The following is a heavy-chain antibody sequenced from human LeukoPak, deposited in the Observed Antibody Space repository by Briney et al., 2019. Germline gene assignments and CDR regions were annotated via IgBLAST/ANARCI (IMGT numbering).Heavy chain of an antibody. CDR1: GFTFSSYS. V-gene: IGHV3-48*01. CDR2: ISSSSSTI. CDR3: ARDSYYDFWSGYLPYEDY. D-gene: IGHD3-3*01. Sequence: PGGSLRPSCAASGFTFSSYSMNWVRQAPGKGLEWVSYISSSSSTIYYADSVKGRFIISRDNAKNSLYLQMNSLRAEDTAVYYCARDSYYDFWSGYLPYEDYWGQGTLVTVSS. J-gene: IGHJ4*02.